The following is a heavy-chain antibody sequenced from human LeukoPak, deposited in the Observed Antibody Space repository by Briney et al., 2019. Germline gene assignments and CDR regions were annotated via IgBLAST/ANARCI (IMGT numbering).Heavy chain of an antibody. CDR2: IYTSGST. CDR1: GGSISSYY. J-gene: IGHJ4*02. V-gene: IGHV4-4*07. CDR3: ARARGEVDIDY. Sequence: SETLSLTCTVSGGSISSYYWSWIRQPAGKGLEWIGRIYTSGSTNHNPSLKSRVTLLADTSKNQFSLKLSSVTAAGTAVYYCARARGEVDIDYWGQGTLVTVSS. D-gene: IGHD3-10*01.